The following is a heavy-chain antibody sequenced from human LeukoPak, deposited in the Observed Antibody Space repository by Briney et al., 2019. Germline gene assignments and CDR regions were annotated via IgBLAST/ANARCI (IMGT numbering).Heavy chain of an antibody. V-gene: IGHV4-34*01. J-gene: IGHJ3*02. CDR3: ANSRAVAGLRRPGDAFDI. CDR2: INHSGST. D-gene: IGHD6-19*01. Sequence: SETLSLTCTVSGGSISGYYWSWIRQPPGKGLEWIGEINHSGSTNYNPSLKSRVTISVDTSKNQFSLKLSSVTAADTAVYYCANSRAVAGLRRPGDAFDIWGQGTMVTVSS. CDR1: GGSISGYY.